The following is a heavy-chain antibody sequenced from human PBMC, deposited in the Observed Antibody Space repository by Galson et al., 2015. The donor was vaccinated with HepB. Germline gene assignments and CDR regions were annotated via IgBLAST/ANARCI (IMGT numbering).Heavy chain of an antibody. D-gene: IGHD3-10*01. J-gene: IGHJ6*02. V-gene: IGHV4-39*07. Sequence: EPLSLTCTASGGSISNSYYYWGWVRQPPGKGLEWIGSIYYSGKTYYNLSLKTRLTISVDTSKNQFSLKVSSVTAADTAVYYCGRDPGNYYGSGSYHDVWGQGNTGTVTS. CDR1: GGSISNSYYY. CDR3: GRDPGNYYGSGSYHDV. CDR2: IYYSGKT.